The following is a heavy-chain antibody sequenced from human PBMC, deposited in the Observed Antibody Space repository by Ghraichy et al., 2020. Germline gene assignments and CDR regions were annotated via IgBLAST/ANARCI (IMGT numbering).Heavy chain of an antibody. CDR1: GFTFSSYD. D-gene: IGHD3-22*01. Sequence: GGSLRLSCAASGFTFSSYDMHWVRQATGKGLEWVSAIGTAGDTYYPGSVKGRFTISRENAKNSLYLQMNSLRAGDTAVYYCARGANPYYYDSSGERYFDYWGQGTLVTVSS. CDR3: ARGANPYYYDSSGERYFDY. CDR2: IGTAGDT. J-gene: IGHJ4*02. V-gene: IGHV3-13*01.